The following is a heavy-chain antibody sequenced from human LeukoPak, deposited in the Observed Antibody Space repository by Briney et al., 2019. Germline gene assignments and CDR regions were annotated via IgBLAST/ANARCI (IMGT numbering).Heavy chain of an antibody. J-gene: IGHJ5*02. Sequence: PGGSLRLSCAASGFTFSGSAIQWVPQASGKGLEWVGRIKNKANNYATAYAASVKGRFTIYSDDSKNTADLQMNSLKIEDTAVYYCTRLDDYESWGQGTLVTVSS. CDR3: TRLDDYES. D-gene: IGHD4-17*01. CDR2: IKNKANNYAT. CDR1: GFTFSGSA. V-gene: IGHV3-73*01.